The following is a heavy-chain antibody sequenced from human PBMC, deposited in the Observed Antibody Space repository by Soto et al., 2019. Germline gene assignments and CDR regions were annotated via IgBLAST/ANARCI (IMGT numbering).Heavy chain of an antibody. J-gene: IGHJ5*02. Sequence: QVQLVQSGAEVKKPGASVKVSCKASGYTFTSYYMHWVRQAPGQGLEWMGIINPSGGSTSYAQKFQGRVTMTRDTSTSTVYMELSSLRSEDTAVYYCAREFEIVVVPAAIPGWFDPWGQGTLVTVSS. V-gene: IGHV1-46*01. D-gene: IGHD2-2*01. CDR1: GYTFTSYY. CDR3: AREFEIVVVPAAIPGWFDP. CDR2: INPSGGST.